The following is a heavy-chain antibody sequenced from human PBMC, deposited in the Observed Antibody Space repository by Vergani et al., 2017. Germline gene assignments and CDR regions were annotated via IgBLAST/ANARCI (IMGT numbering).Heavy chain of an antibody. CDR1: GYTFTDHY. J-gene: IGHJ6*02. CDR2: VDPEDGET. CDR3: ATPQTVTTGGMEV. V-gene: IGHV1-69-2*01. Sequence: EVQLVQSGAEVKKPGATMKISCKVSGYTFTDHYMHWVKQAPGKGLEWMGLVDPEDGETIYAEKFKVRVTIAADTSTDTAPLELSSLRSEDTAVYYCATPQTVTTGGMEVWGQGTTVIVSS. D-gene: IGHD4-17*01.